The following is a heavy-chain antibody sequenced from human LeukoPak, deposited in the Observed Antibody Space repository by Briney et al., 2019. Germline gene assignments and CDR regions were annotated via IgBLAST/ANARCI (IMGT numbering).Heavy chain of an antibody. D-gene: IGHD4-17*01. CDR2: IYHTGST. CDR3: ARDAGTVTTPFDY. CDR1: GYSISSGYY. J-gene: IGHJ4*02. V-gene: IGHV4-38-2*02. Sequence: SETLSLTCAVSGYSISSGYYWGWIRQPPGKGLEWIGSIYHTGSTYYNPSLKSRVTISVDTSKNQFPLNLSSVTAADTAVYYCARDAGTVTTPFDYWGQGTLVTVSS.